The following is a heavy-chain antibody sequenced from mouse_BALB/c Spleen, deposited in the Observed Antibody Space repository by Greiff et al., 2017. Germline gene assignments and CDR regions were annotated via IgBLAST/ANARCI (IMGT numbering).Heavy chain of an antibody. CDR2: IRNKANGYTT. D-gene: IGHD1-1*01. Sequence: EVHLVESGGGLVQPGGSLRLSCATSGFTFTDYYMSWVRQPPGKALEWLGFIRNKANGYTTEYSASVKGRFTISRDNSQSILYLQMKTLRAEDSATYYCARSYYGSSYWYFDVWGAGTTVTVSS. CDR3: ARSYYGSSYWYFDV. CDR1: GFTFTDYY. J-gene: IGHJ1*01. V-gene: IGHV7-3*02.